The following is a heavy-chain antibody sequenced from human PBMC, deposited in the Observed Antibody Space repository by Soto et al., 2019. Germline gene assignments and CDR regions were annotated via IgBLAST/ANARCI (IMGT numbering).Heavy chain of an antibody. CDR2: IYPGDSDT. V-gene: IGHV5-51*01. Sequence: GDSLKMCCKGSGYSFTSYWIGLVRQIPGKGLEWMGIIYPGDSDTIYSPSFQGQVSISGDKSISTAYLQWSSLKASDTAMYYRARYMSDRYNSNYYYYGMDVWGQGTTVTVSS. CDR1: GYSFTSYW. CDR3: ARYMSDRYNSNYYYYGMDV. J-gene: IGHJ6*02. D-gene: IGHD5-12*01.